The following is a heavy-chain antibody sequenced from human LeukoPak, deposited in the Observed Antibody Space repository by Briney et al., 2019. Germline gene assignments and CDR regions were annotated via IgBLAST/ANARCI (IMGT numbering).Heavy chain of an antibody. V-gene: IGHV3-53*01. D-gene: IGHD3-22*01. J-gene: IGHJ4*02. Sequence: PGGSLRLSCAASGFTVSSNYMSWVRQAPGKGLEWVSVIYSGGSTYYADSVKGRFTISRDNSKNTLSLQMHSLRAEDTAVYCCARALGGSGYSVDYWGQGTLVTVSS. CDR3: ARALGGSGYSVDY. CDR1: GFTVSSNY. CDR2: IYSGGST.